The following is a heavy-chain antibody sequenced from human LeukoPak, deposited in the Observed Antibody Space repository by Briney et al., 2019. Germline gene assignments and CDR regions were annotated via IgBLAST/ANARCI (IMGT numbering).Heavy chain of an antibody. CDR3: ARHRGDSSGPQESNWFDP. Sequence: SETLSLTCTVSGGSISSSSYYWGWIRQPPGKGLEWIGSIYYSGSTYYNPSLKSRVTISVDTSKNQFSLKLSSVTAADTAVYYCARHRGDSSGPQESNWFDPWGQGTLVTVSS. CDR2: IYYSGST. V-gene: IGHV4-39*01. CDR1: GGSISSSSYY. D-gene: IGHD6-19*01. J-gene: IGHJ5*02.